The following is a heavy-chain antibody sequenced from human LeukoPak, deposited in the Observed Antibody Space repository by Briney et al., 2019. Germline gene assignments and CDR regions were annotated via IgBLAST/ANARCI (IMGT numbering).Heavy chain of an antibody. V-gene: IGHV4-4*09. D-gene: IGHD3-10*01. Sequence: SETLSLTCTVSGGCMSSYYWSWIRQPPGKGLEWIGYIYATGSTNYNPSLKSRVTISVDTSKNQFSLNLRSVTAADTAVYYCARHGSVRSPLGPWGQGTLVTVSS. CDR3: ARHGSVRSPLGP. CDR2: IYATGST. CDR1: GGCMSSYY. J-gene: IGHJ5*02.